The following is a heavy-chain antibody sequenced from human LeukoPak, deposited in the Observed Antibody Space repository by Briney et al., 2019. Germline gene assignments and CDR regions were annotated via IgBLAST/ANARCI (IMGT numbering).Heavy chain of an antibody. CDR2: ISGSGGST. V-gene: IGHV3-23*01. D-gene: IGHD2-2*01. CDR1: GFTFSSYA. CDR3: AKSGRYCSSTSCYGWYFDL. Sequence: GGSLRLSCAASGFTFSSYAMSWVRQAPGKGLEWVSAISGSGGSTYYADSVKGRFTISRDNSKNTLYLQMNSLRAEDTAVYYCAKSGRYCSSTSCYGWYFDLWGRGTLVTVSP. J-gene: IGHJ2*01.